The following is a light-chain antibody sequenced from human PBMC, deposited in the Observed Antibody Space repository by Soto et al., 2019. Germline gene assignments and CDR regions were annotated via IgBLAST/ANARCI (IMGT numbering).Light chain of an antibody. CDR2: GAS. J-gene: IGKJ2*01. CDR3: QQYNNWPPYT. Sequence: EIVMTQSPATLSVSPGDRATVSCRASQSISSNLAWYQHKAGQAPRLLIYGASTRATGIPDRFSGSGSGAEFSLTISNLQSEDFAVYYCQQYNNWPPYTFGQGTTLEIK. CDR1: QSISSN. V-gene: IGKV3-15*01.